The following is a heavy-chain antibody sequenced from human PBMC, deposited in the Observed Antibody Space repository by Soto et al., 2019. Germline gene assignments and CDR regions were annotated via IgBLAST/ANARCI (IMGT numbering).Heavy chain of an antibody. D-gene: IGHD3-22*01. CDR2: INPNSGGT. CDR1: GYTFTGYY. V-gene: IGHV1-2*02. Sequence: ASVKVSCKASGYTFTGYYMHWVRQAPGQGPEWMGWINPNSGGTNYAQKFQGRVTMTRDTSISTAYMELSRLRSDDTAVYYCARPAADYDSSGYYCYWGQGTLVTVSS. CDR3: ARPAADYDSSGYYCY. J-gene: IGHJ4*02.